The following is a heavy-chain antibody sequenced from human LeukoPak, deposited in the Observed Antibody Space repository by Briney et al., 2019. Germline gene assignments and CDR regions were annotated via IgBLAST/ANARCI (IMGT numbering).Heavy chain of an antibody. CDR2: ISAYNGNT. D-gene: IGHD3-3*01. Sequence: ASVKVSCKASGYTFTSYGISWVRQAPGQGLEWMGWISAYNGNTNYAQKLQGRVTMTTDTSTSTAYMELRSLRSDDTAVYYCARDSLLRGYDFWNGYYTLMFDYWGQGTLVTVSS. V-gene: IGHV1-18*01. CDR3: ARDSLLRGYDFWNGYYTLMFDY. CDR1: GYTFTSYG. J-gene: IGHJ4*02.